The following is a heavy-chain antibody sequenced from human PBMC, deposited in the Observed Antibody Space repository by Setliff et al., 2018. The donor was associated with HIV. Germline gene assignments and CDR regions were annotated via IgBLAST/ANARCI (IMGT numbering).Heavy chain of an antibody. CDR1: GFAFDNYC. Sequence: PGGSLRLSCAASGFAFDNYCMTWVRQAPGKGLEWVSAIGGSTGSTYYADSVKGRFTISTDNSKNTLYLQMNSLGAEDTAVYYCARAQGEYYYDSSGRAFDYWGQGTLVTVSS. V-gene: IGHV3-23*01. CDR3: ARAQGEYYYDSSGRAFDY. D-gene: IGHD3-22*01. J-gene: IGHJ4*02. CDR2: IGGSTGST.